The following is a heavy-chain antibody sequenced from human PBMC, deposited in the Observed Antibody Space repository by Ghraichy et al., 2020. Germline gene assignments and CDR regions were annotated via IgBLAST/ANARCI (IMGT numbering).Heavy chain of an antibody. CDR2: ISYDGSNK. Sequence: GGSLRLSCAASGFTFSKYGMHWVRQAPGKGLEWVAVISYDGSNKKYAESGRFTISRDNSKNTLYLQMNSLRAEDTAVYYCAKERDTSGYYSFRGDYYGMDVWGQGTTVTVSS. V-gene: IGHV3-30*18. J-gene: IGHJ6*02. CDR3: AKERDTSGYYSFRGDYYGMDV. D-gene: IGHD3-22*01. CDR1: GFTFSKYG.